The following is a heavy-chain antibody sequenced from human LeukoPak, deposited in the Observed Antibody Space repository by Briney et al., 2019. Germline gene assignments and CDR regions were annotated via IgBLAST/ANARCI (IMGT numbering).Heavy chain of an antibody. V-gene: IGHV3-21*01. D-gene: IGHD5-12*01. CDR1: GFTFSSYS. CDR2: ISSSSSYI. Sequence: GRSLRLSCAASGFTFSSYSMNWVRQAPGKGLEWVSSISSSSSYIYYADSVKGRFTISRDNAKNSLYLQMNSLRAEDTAVYYCARDSGIVATSRGMDVWGQGTTVTVSS. CDR3: ARDSGIVATSRGMDV. J-gene: IGHJ6*02.